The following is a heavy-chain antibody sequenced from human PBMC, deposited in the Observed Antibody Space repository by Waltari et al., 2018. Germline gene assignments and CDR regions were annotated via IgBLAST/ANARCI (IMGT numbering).Heavy chain of an antibody. V-gene: IGHV3-23*01. J-gene: IGHJ4*02. D-gene: IGHD5-12*01. CDR3: ARDGYNWIAFDV. CDR2: ISGTGINT. Sequence: EAQLWESGGGLVQPGGSLRVSCAASGFTVSSYAMSWVRQAPGKGLEWVSEISGTGINTYYADSVKGRFTISKDNSKNILYLQMDSLRAEDTAVYYCARDGYNWIAFDVWGQGVLVTVSS. CDR1: GFTVSSYA.